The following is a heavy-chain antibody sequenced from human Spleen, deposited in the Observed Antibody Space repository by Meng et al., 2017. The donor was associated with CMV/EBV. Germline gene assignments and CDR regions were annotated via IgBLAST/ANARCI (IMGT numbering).Heavy chain of an antibody. Sequence: GESLKISCAASGFTFSSYSMNWVRQAPGKGLEWVSSISSSSSYIYYADSVKGRFTISRDNAKNSLYLQMNSLRAEDTAVYYCAREVEGDYWGQGTLVTVSS. J-gene: IGHJ4*02. D-gene: IGHD5-24*01. V-gene: IGHV3-21*01. CDR1: GFTFSSYS. CDR2: ISSSSSYI. CDR3: AREVEGDY.